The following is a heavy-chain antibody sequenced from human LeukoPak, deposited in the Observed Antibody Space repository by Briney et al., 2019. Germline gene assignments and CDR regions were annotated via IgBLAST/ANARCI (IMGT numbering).Heavy chain of an antibody. D-gene: IGHD2-2*02. CDR1: GYTFTSYY. CDR3: ARGYCSSTSCYIFKQNWFDP. V-gene: IGHV1-46*01. Sequence: ASVKVSCKASGYTFTSYYMHWVRQAPGQGLEWMGIINPSGGSTSYAQKFQGRVTMTRDTSTSTVYMELSSLRSEDTAVYYCARGYCSSTSCYIFKQNWFDPWGQGTLVTVSS. CDR2: INPSGGST. J-gene: IGHJ5*02.